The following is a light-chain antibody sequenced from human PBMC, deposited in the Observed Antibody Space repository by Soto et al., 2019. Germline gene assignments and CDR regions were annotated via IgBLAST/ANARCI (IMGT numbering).Light chain of an antibody. V-gene: IGKV3-20*01. J-gene: IGKJ4*01. CDR1: QSVSSSY. CDR3: QQYGSSPLL. Sequence: EIVLTQSPGTLSLSPGERATLTCRASQSVSSSYLAWYQQKPGQAPRLLIYSASTRATGIPDMFSVSGSGTDFTVTISRLESEDCAVYYCQQYGSSPLLVGGGTKVEIK. CDR2: SAS.